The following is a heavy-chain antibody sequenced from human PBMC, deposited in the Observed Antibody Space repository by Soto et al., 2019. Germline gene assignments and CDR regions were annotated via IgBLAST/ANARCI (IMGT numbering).Heavy chain of an antibody. CDR1: GFTFSNAW. CDR2: IKSKTDGGTT. CDR3: TTAALAATIFGGQSYYFDY. V-gene: IGHV3-15*07. D-gene: IGHD3-3*01. Sequence: GGSLRLSCAASGFTFSNAWMNWVRQAPGKGLEWVGRIKSKTDGGTTDYAAPVKGRFTISRDDSKNTLYLQMNSLKTEDTAVYYCTTAALAATIFGGQSYYFDYWGQGTLVTVSS. J-gene: IGHJ4*02.